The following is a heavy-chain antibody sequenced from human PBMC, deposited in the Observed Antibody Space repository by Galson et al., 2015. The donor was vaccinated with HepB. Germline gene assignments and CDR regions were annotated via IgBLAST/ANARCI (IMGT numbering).Heavy chain of an antibody. V-gene: IGHV4-4*07. Sequence: SETLSLTCNVSGVSISSYSWSWIRQAAGTGLEWIGRVYSTGSTNDNPTLKSRVTMSTDKSKKQVSLRLTSVTAADTAVYYCAREPTIAVAGTYYYYGMDVWGQGTPVTVSS. CDR2: VYSTGST. CDR3: AREPTIAVAGTYYYYGMDV. J-gene: IGHJ6*02. D-gene: IGHD6-19*01. CDR1: GVSISSYS.